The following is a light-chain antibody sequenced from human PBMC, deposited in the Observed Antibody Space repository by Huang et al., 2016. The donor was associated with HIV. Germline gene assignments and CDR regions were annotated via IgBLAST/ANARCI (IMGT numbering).Light chain of an antibody. J-gene: IGKJ3*01. CDR1: QSIGDY. CDR2: RSS. Sequence: DIQMTQSPSSLSASVGDRVTITCRTSQSIGDYLNWYQQKPGSAPKLLIYRSSILHSGVPSRFRGTGSGTYFTLTVSGLQFEDFATYYCQQSHSSPLTFGPGTKVDI. V-gene: IGKV1-39*01. CDR3: QQSHSSPLT.